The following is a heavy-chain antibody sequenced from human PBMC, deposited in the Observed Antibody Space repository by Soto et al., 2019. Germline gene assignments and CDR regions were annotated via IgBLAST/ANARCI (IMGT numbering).Heavy chain of an antibody. Sequence: QVQLQESGPGLMKPSGTLSLTCAVSGGSISTNWWSWVRQPPGKGLEWIGEIYHRGRTNYNPYLENRVTMSVDKSQNHRSLIPNSVTAADTAVYYCARHIAVSGTRGFDFWGQGTLVTVSS. D-gene: IGHD6-19*01. V-gene: IGHV4-4*02. CDR3: ARHIAVSGTRGFDF. CDR1: GGSISTNW. J-gene: IGHJ4*02. CDR2: IYHRGRT.